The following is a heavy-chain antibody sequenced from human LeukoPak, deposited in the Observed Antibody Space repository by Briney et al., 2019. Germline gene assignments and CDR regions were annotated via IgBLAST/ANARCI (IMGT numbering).Heavy chain of an antibody. J-gene: IGHJ5*02. Sequence: GGSLRLSCAASGFSVNDKYMSWVRQAPGRGLEWVSVIYSGGSTYYADSVKGRFTISRDNSKNTLYLQMNSLRAEDTAVYYCACRGSFDPWGQGTLVTVSS. CDR2: IYSGGST. CDR3: ACRGSFDP. D-gene: IGHD3-10*01. CDR1: GFSVNDKY. V-gene: IGHV3-53*01.